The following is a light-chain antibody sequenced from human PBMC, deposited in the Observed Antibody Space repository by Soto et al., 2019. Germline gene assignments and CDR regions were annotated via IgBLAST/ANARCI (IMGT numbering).Light chain of an antibody. Sequence: QSALTQPASVSGSPGQSITISCTGTSSDFAAYNYVSWYQHHPGKAPKLILYEVSNRPSGVSNRFSGSKSGNTASLTISGLQADDEADYYCNSWGVFGGGTKVTVL. J-gene: IGLJ2*01. CDR3: NSWGV. V-gene: IGLV2-14*01. CDR1: SSDFAAYNY. CDR2: EVS.